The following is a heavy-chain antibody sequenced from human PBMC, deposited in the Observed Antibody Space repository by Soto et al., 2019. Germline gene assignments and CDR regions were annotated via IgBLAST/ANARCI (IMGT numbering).Heavy chain of an antibody. CDR1: GFTFSSYE. CDR2: ISSSGSTI. V-gene: IGHV3-48*03. D-gene: IGHD2-15*01. J-gene: IGHJ2*01. Sequence: GGSLRFSCAASGFTFSSYEMNWVRQAPGKGLEWVSYISSSGSTIYYADSVKGRFTISRDNAKNSLYLQMNSLRAEDTAVYYCARGYCSGGSCYSAWYFDLWGRGTLVTVSS. CDR3: ARGYCSGGSCYSAWYFDL.